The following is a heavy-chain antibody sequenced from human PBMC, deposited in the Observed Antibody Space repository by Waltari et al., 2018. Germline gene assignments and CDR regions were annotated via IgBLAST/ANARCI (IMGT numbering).Heavy chain of an antibody. Sequence: DVQLVESGGGLVKPGGSLRLSCPGSGFNFSNFWMSWARQASGKGLGWVANINQDGSGEYYVDSVKGRFTISRDNARNSLYLQMNSLRAEDTAVYYCQRGDYWGQGTLVTVSS. CDR2: INQDGSGE. V-gene: IGHV3-7*04. CDR3: QRGDY. CDR1: GFNFSNFW. J-gene: IGHJ4*02.